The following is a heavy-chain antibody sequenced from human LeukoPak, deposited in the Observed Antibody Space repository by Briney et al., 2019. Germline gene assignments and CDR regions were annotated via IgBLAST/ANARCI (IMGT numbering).Heavy chain of an antibody. CDR3: ARGRSSLLYYYYGMDV. D-gene: IGHD3-3*01. Sequence: SETLSLTCTVSGGSISSSSYYWGWIRQPPGKGLEWIGSIYYSGSTYYNPSLKSRVTISVDTSKNQFSLKLSSVTAADTAVYYCARGRSSLLYYYYGMDVWGQGTTVTVSS. CDR1: GGSISSSSYY. V-gene: IGHV4-39*07. J-gene: IGHJ6*02. CDR2: IYYSGST.